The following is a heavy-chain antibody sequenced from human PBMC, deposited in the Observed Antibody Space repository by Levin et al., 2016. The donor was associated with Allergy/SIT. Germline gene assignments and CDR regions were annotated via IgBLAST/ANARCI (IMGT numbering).Heavy chain of an antibody. CDR3: ARRDRDGYNYPYYYYGMDV. D-gene: IGHD5-24*01. J-gene: IGHJ6*02. CDR1: GYTFRTHA. CDR2: ISAYNGNT. V-gene: IGHV1-18*04. Sequence: ASVKVSCKASGYTFRTHAFTWVRQAPGQGLEWMGWISAYNGNTRYAQHLQGRVTMTTDTSTSTAYMELRSLRSDDTAVYYCARRDRDGYNYPYYYYGMDVWGQGTTVTVSS.